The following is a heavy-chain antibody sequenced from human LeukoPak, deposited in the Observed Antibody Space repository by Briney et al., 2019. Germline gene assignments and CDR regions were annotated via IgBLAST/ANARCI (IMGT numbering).Heavy chain of an antibody. J-gene: IGHJ4*02. Sequence: GSSVKVSCKASGGTFSSYAISWVRQAPGQGLEWMGGIIPIFGTANYAQKFQGRVTITADKSTSTAYMELRSLRSDDTAVYYCARSHTVTSLPPFDYWGQGTLVTVSS. D-gene: IGHD4-11*01. CDR1: GGTFSSYA. CDR2: IIPIFGTA. V-gene: IGHV1-69*06. CDR3: ARSHTVTSLPPFDY.